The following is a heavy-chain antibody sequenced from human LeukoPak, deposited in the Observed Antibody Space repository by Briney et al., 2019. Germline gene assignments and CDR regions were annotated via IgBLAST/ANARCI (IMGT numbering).Heavy chain of an antibody. CDR1: GGSISSHY. CDR2: IYYSGST. V-gene: IGHV4-59*11. CDR3: ARDAYSSSSRSNYFDY. D-gene: IGHD6-6*01. J-gene: IGHJ4*02. Sequence: PSETLSLTCTVSGGSISSHYWSWIRQPPGKGLEWIGYIYYSGSTNYNPSLKSRVTISVDTSKNQFSLKLSSVTAADTAVYYCARDAYSSSSRSNYFDYWGQGTLVTVSS.